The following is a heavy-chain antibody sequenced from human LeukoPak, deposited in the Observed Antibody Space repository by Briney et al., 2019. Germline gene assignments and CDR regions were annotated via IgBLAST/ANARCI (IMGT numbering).Heavy chain of an antibody. CDR2: ISYDGSNK. Sequence: TGGSLRLSCAASGFTFSSYSMNWVRQAPGKGLEWVAVISYDGSNKYYADSVKGRFTISRDNSKNTLYLQMNSLRAEDTAVYYCAKVPDPLNDYVWGSYRPAPVWGQGTLVTVSS. D-gene: IGHD3-16*02. J-gene: IGHJ4*02. CDR1: GFTFSSYS. V-gene: IGHV3-30*18. CDR3: AKVPDPLNDYVWGSYRPAPV.